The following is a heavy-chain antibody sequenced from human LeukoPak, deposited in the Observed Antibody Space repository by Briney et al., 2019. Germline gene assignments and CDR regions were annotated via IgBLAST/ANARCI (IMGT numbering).Heavy chain of an antibody. D-gene: IGHD3-16*01. CDR2: IYFTGNT. Sequence: SETLSLTCTVSGDSISTYYWTWIRQPPGKGLEWIGYIYFTGNTNYNPSLKSRVTMSVDTSENRFSLRLTSVTAVDTAVYYCARVGDGTFDIWGQGTMVTVSS. V-gene: IGHV4-59*01. J-gene: IGHJ3*02. CDR1: GDSISTYY. CDR3: ARVGDGTFDI.